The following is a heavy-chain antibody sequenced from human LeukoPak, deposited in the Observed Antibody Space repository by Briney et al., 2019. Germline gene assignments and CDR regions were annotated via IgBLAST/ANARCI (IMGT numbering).Heavy chain of an antibody. J-gene: IGHJ5*02. Sequence: SETLSLTCTVSGGSISSCYWSWIRQPPGKGLEWIGYIYYSGSTYYNPSLKSRVTISVDTSKNQFSLKLSSVTAADTAVYYCARAGCSSTSCYENWFDPWGQGTLVTVSS. CDR2: IYYSGST. CDR1: GGSISSCY. CDR3: ARAGCSSTSCYENWFDP. D-gene: IGHD2-2*01. V-gene: IGHV4-59*08.